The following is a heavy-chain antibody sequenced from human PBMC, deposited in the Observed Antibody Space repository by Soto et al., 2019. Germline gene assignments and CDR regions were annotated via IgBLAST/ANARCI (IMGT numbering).Heavy chain of an antibody. CDR3: PSLTPRPRSMIVVTL. CDR2: IIPIFGTA. J-gene: IGHJ4*02. V-gene: IGHV1-69*06. Sequence: QVQLVQSGAEVKKPGSSVKVSCKASGGTFSSYAISWVRQAPGQGLEWMGGIIPIFGTANYAQKFQGRVTITPDKTQSADYMEESSLRTEDTAVYYWPSLTPRPRSMIVVTLWGQGTLVTVSS. CDR1: GGTFSSYA. D-gene: IGHD3-22*01.